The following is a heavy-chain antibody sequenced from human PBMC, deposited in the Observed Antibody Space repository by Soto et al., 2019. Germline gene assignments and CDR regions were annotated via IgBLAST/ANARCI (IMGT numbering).Heavy chain of an antibody. Sequence: PSETLSLTCTVSGGSISSGDYYWSWIRQPPGKGLEWIGYIYYSGSTHYNPSLKSRVTISVDTSKNQFSLKLSSVTAADTAVYYCARSSGGLLWFGELSSLVDYWGQGTLVTVSS. CDR3: ARSSGGLLWFGELSSLVDY. CDR1: GGSISSGDYY. D-gene: IGHD3-10*01. J-gene: IGHJ4*02. CDR2: IYYSGST. V-gene: IGHV4-30-4*01.